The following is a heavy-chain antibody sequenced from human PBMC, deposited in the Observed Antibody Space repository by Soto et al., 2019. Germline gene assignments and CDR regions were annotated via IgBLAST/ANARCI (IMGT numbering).Heavy chain of an antibody. Sequence: QLQLQESGSGLVKPSQTLSLTCAVSGGSISSDGYSWSWIRQPPGKGLEWIGHIYHTENTHHDPSLTRRVTISADRSKNHFVGKRTSVTADDPAVYYCARGGGLPNFGGACPPDHWGQGTLVTVS. CDR2: IYHTENT. CDR1: GGSISSDGYS. D-gene: IGHD2-21*02. CDR3: ARGGGLPNFGGACPPDH. J-gene: IGHJ5*02. V-gene: IGHV4-30-2*01.